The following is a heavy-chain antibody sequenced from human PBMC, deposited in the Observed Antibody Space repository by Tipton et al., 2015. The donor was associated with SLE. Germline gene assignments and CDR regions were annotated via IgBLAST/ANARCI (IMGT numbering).Heavy chain of an antibody. D-gene: IGHD2-21*02. CDR2: ISYSGDT. CDR1: AGSFSGYR. J-gene: IGHJ4*02. Sequence: TLSLTCTIYAGSFSGYRWSWIRQPPGKGLEWIAYISYSGDTKYNPSLKSRVTISVDTSKNQFSLKLSSVTAADTAIYYCARQLGWGDPFAFDYWDQGTLVTVSS. V-gene: IGHV4-59*08. CDR3: ARQLGWGDPFAFDY.